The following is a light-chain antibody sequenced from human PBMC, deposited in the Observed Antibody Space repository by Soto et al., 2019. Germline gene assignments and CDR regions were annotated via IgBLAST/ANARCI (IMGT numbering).Light chain of an antibody. CDR1: SSNIGSNT. Sequence: QSVLTQPPSASGTPGQRVTISCSGSSSNIGSNTVNWYQQLPGTAPKLLTYSDNQRPSGVPDRFSGSKSGTSASLAISGLQSEDEADYYCAAWDASLSGVVFGGGTKLTVL. J-gene: IGLJ2*01. CDR2: SDN. V-gene: IGLV1-44*01. CDR3: AAWDASLSGVV.